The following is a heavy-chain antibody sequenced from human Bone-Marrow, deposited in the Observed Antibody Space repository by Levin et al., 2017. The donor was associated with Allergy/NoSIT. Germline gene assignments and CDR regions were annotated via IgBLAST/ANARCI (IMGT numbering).Heavy chain of an antibody. Sequence: LSLTCAASGFPFSSYWMSWVRQAPGKGLEWVANIKQDGSEKYYVDSVKGRFTISRDNAKNSLYLQMNSLRAEDTAVYYCARDRSTMIVGGFDYWGQGTLVTVSS. V-gene: IGHV3-7*01. J-gene: IGHJ4*02. CDR3: ARDRSTMIVGGFDY. CDR1: GFPFSSYW. CDR2: IKQDGSEK. D-gene: IGHD3-22*01.